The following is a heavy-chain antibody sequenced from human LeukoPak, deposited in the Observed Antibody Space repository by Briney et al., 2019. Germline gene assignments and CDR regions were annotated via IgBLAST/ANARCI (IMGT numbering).Heavy chain of an antibody. D-gene: IGHD3-10*01. CDR2: ISGSGGST. Sequence: GGSLRLSCAASGFTFSSYAMSWGRQAPGKGLEWVSAISGSGGSTYYADSVKGRFTISRDNSKNTLYLQMNSLRAEDTAVYYCAKGLLWFGEPLSYWGQGTLVTVSS. CDR3: AKGLLWFGEPLSY. CDR1: GFTFSSYA. V-gene: IGHV3-23*01. J-gene: IGHJ4*02.